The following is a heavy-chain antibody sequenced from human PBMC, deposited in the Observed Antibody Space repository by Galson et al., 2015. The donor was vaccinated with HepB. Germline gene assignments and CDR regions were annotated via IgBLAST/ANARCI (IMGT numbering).Heavy chain of an antibody. J-gene: IGHJ4*02. D-gene: IGHD1-1*01. CDR2: IGVNAGST. V-gene: IGHV3-23*01. Sequence: SLRLSCAASGFTFSSLGMTWVRQAPGKGLECVSAIGVNAGSTDYADSVKGRFTISRDNSKNMLYLQMNNLRAEGTAVYYCAKGTTNIDYWGQGTLVTVSS. CDR1: GFTFSSLG. CDR3: AKGTTNIDY.